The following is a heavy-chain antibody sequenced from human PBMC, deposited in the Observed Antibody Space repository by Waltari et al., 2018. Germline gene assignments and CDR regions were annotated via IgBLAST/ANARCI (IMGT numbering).Heavy chain of an antibody. Sequence: EVQLVQSGAEVKKPGESMKISCKGSGNSFTSYWIGLVRHMPGQGLEWMGIIYPGDSDTRYSPSFQGQVTISADKSISTAYLQWSSLKASDTAMYYCARNLAVAGDFDYWGQGTLVTVSS. J-gene: IGHJ4*02. CDR2: IYPGDSDT. CDR1: GNSFTSYW. CDR3: ARNLAVAGDFDY. V-gene: IGHV5-51*01. D-gene: IGHD6-19*01.